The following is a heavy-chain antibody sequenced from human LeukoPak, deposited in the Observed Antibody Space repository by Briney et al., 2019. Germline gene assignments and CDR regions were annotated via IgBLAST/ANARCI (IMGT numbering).Heavy chain of an antibody. D-gene: IGHD3-16*01. CDR1: GGSISSSSYY. CDR2: IYYSGST. V-gene: IGHV4-39*07. CDR3: ARAAVGGLFDY. Sequence: SETLSLTCTVSGGSISSSSYYWGWIRQPPGKGLEWIGTIYYSGSTYYNPSLKSRVTISVDRSKNQFSLKLSSVTAADTAVYYCARAAVGGLFDYWGQGTLVTVSS. J-gene: IGHJ4*02.